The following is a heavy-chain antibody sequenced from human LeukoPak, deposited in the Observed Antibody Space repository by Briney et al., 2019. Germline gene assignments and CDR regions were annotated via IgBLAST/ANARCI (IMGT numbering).Heavy chain of an antibody. J-gene: IGHJ1*01. CDR2: ISPSGGIT. V-gene: IGHV3-23*01. Sequence: GGSLRLSCTASGFTFSSHGMNWVRQAPGKGLEWVSGISPSGGITYYTDSVKGRFTISRDNSKNTVSLQMNSLRGEDTAVYYCAKDDAWGRYKDWGQGTLVTVSS. CDR1: GFTFSSHG. CDR3: AKDDAWGRYKD. D-gene: IGHD3-16*01.